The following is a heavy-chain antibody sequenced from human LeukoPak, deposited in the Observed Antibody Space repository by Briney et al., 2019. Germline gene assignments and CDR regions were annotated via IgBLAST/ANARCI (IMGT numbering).Heavy chain of an antibody. D-gene: IGHD3-16*01. CDR3: XTLGAXXY. CDR2: IKSKTNGGAT. CDR1: GFTFSNAW. V-gene: IGHV3-15*01. J-gene: IGHJ4*02. Sequence: GXSLRXXCAASGFTFSNAWMSWVRQAPGKGLEWVGRIKSKTNGGATDYAAPVKGRFNISRDDKKNRLYVKLNRVKTEDTAVYXXXTLGAXXYWGQGTLVTVSS.